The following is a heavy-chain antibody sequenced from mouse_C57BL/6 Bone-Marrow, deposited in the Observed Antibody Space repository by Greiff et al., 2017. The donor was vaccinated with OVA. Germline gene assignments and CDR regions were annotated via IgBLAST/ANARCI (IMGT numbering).Heavy chain of an antibody. V-gene: IGHV5-6*01. Sequence: DVHLVESGGDLVKPGGSLKLSCAASGFTFSSYGMSWVRQTPDKRLEWVATISSGGSYTYYPDSVKGRFTISRDNAKNTLYLQMSSLKSEDTAMYYCARHYSNYVGYAMDYWGQGTSVTVSS. J-gene: IGHJ4*01. CDR1: GFTFSSYG. CDR2: ISSGGSYT. D-gene: IGHD2-5*01. CDR3: ARHYSNYVGYAMDY.